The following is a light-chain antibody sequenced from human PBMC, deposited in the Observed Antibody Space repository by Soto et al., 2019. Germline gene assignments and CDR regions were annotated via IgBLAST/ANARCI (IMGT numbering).Light chain of an antibody. CDR2: AVS. J-gene: IGLJ2*01. CDR1: SSDVGGYNS. Sequence: QSALTQPPSASGSPGQSVTISCTGTSSDVGGYNSVSWYQQHPGKAPKLLIYAVSQRPSGVPDRFSGSKSGNTASLTVSGLQADEEAEYYSSSYGGSDRVLFGGGTKLTVL. V-gene: IGLV2-8*01. CDR3: SSYGGSDRVL.